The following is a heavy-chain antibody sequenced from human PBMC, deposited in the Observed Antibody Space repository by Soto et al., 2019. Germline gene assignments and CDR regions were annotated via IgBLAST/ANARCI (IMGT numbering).Heavy chain of an antibody. J-gene: IGHJ3*02. CDR1: GGTFSSYA. CDR2: IIPMVGTA. Sequence: SVNVSCKASGGTFSSYAISWVRQAPGQGLEWMGGIIPMVGTANYAQKFQGRVTITADKSTSTAYMELSSLRSEDTAVYYCARGLGSSWNKGDDAFDIWGQGTMVNVSS. V-gene: IGHV1-69*06. D-gene: IGHD6-13*01. CDR3: ARGLGSSWNKGDDAFDI.